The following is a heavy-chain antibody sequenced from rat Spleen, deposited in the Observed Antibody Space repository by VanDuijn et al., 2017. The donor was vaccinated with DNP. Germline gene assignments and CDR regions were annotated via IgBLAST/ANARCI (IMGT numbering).Heavy chain of an antibody. Sequence: EVQLVESGGGLVQPGRSLKLSCAASGFTFSDYNMAWVRQAPKKGLEWVATISYDSSRTNYRDSVKGRFTISRDNAKSTLYLQMASLRSEDTATYYCARPDYWGQGVMVTVSS. V-gene: IGHV5-7*01. CDR3: ARPDY. CDR1: GFTFSDYN. J-gene: IGHJ2*01. CDR2: ISYDSSRT.